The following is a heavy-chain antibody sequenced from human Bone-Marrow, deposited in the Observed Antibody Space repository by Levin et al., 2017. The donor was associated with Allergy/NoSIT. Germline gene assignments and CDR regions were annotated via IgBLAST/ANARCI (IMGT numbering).Heavy chain of an antibody. V-gene: IGHV4-39*01. Sequence: ESLKISCTVSGGSISSSSYYWGWIRQPPGKGLEWIGSIYYSGSTYYNPSLKSRVTLSVDTSKNQFSLKLSSVTAADTVVYYCASLEGVDSGSYSGEDAFDIWGEGTMVTVSS. J-gene: IGHJ3*02. D-gene: IGHD1-26*01. CDR1: GGSISSSSYY. CDR2: IYYSGST. CDR3: ASLEGVDSGSYSGEDAFDI.